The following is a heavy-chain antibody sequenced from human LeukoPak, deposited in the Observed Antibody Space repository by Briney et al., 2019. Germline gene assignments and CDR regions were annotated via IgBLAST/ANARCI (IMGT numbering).Heavy chain of an antibody. CDR1: GFTFSSYA. CDR3: AKTAAGTIGY. J-gene: IGHJ4*02. CDR2: ISYDGSNK. D-gene: IGHD6-13*01. Sequence: GGSLRLSCAASGFTFSSYAMHWVRQAPGKGLEWVAVISYDGSNKYYADSVKGRFTISRDNSKNTLYLQMNSLRAEDTAVCYCAKTAAGTIGYWGQGTLVTVSS. V-gene: IGHV3-30*04.